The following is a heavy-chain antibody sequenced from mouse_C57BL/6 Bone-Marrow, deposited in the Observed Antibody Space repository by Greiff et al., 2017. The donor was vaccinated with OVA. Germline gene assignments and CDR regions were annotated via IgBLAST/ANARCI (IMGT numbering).Heavy chain of an antibody. CDR1: GYSFTGYY. CDR3: ARSVTTGFAY. V-gene: IGHV1-42*01. CDR2: INPSTGGT. Sequence: EVQLQQSGPELVKPGASVKISCKASGYSFTGYYMNWVKQSPEKSLEWIGEINPSTGGTTYNQKFKAKATLTVDKSSSTAYMQLKSLTSEDSAVYYCARSVTTGFAYWGQGTLVTVSA. J-gene: IGHJ3*01. D-gene: IGHD2-2*01.